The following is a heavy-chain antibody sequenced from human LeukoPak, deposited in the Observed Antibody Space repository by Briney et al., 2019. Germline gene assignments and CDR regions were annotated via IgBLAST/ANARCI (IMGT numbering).Heavy chain of an antibody. CDR3: ALAVAGTGWGFDY. CDR1: GLTFSSYW. Sequence: GSLRLSCAASGLTFSSYWMHWVRQAPGKGLVWVSRINSDGSSTMYADSVKGRFTISRDNAKNTLHLQMNSLRAEDTAVYYCALAVAGTGWGFDYWGQGTLVTVSS. J-gene: IGHJ4*02. V-gene: IGHV3-74*03. D-gene: IGHD6-19*01. CDR2: INSDGSST.